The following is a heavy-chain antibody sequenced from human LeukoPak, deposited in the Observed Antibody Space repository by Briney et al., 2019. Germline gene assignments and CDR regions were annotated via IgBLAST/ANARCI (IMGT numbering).Heavy chain of an antibody. CDR3: AKGGGYSSSWYGI. D-gene: IGHD6-13*01. CDR1: GFTVSSYG. CDR2: IRYDGSNK. V-gene: IGHV3-30*02. J-gene: IGHJ3*02. Sequence: PGGSLRLSCAASGFTVSSYGMHWVRQAPGKGLEWVAFIRYDGSNKYYADSVKGRFTISRDNSKNTLYLQMNSLRAEDTAGYYCAKGGGYSSSWYGIWGQGTMVTVSS.